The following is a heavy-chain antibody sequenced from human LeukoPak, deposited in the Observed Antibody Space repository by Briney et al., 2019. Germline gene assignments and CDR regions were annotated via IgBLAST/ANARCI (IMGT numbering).Heavy chain of an antibody. J-gene: IGHJ4*02. D-gene: IGHD6-13*01. CDR1: GFTFSSFG. CDR2: ISYDGGRT. V-gene: IGHV3-30*18. CDR3: AKTFTSSWYALDY. Sequence: PGGSLRLSCAASGFTFSSFGMHWVRQAPGKGLEWVAVISYDGGRTYCADSVEGRFTISRDNVKNTLYLQMNSLTPEDTAVYFCAKTFTSSWYALDYWGQGTLVTVSS.